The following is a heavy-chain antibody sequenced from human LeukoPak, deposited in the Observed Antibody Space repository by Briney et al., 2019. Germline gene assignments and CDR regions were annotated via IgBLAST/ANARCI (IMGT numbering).Heavy chain of an antibody. V-gene: IGHV4-34*01. Sequence: SETLSLTCAVYNGSFRGYYWSWIRQPPGKGLEWNGEINHSGITHYNPSLESRVTISVDTSKNQVSLKVRSVTAADTALYYCARERVVPAAMPFDYWGQGTLVTVSS. CDR3: ARERVVPAAMPFDY. CDR2: INHSGIT. CDR1: NGSFRGYY. D-gene: IGHD2-2*01. J-gene: IGHJ4*02.